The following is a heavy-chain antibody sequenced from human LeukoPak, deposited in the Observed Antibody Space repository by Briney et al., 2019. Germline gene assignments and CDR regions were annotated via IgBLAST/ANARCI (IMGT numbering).Heavy chain of an antibody. CDR3: ARATTTISDYYYYYMDV. Sequence: ASVKVSCKASGGTFSSYAISWVRQAPGQGLEWMGGIIPIFGTANYAQKFQGRVTITADESTSTAYMELSSLRSEDTAVYYCARATTTISDYYYYYMDVWGKGTTVTVSS. CDR1: GGTFSSYA. J-gene: IGHJ6*03. V-gene: IGHV1-69*13. CDR2: IIPIFGTA. D-gene: IGHD1-26*01.